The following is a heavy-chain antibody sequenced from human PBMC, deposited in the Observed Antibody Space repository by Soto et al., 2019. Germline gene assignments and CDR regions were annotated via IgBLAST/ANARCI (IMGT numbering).Heavy chain of an antibody. V-gene: IGHV4-39*01. CDR1: GGSISSSSYY. D-gene: IGHD6-13*01. CDR3: ARSPGIAYGPFDP. J-gene: IGHJ5*02. Sequence: KPSETLSLTCTVSGGSISSSSYYWGWIRQPPGKGLEWIGSIYYSGSTYYNPSLKSRVTISVDTSKNQFSLKLSSVTAADTAVYYCARSPGIAYGPFDPWGQGTLVTVSS. CDR2: IYYSGST.